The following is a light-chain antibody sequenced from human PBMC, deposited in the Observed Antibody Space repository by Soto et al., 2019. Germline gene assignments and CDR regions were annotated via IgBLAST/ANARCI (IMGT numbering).Light chain of an antibody. CDR3: QQYNSYSRT. J-gene: IGKJ1*01. CDR2: DTS. V-gene: IGKV3-15*01. Sequence: IVLTQSPATLSVSPGERATLSCRASQSVSSLLAWYQQKPRQAPRLLIYDTSTRATGIPARFSGSGSGTDFTLTISSLQSEDFAIYYCQQYNSYSRTFGQGTKVEIK. CDR1: QSVSSL.